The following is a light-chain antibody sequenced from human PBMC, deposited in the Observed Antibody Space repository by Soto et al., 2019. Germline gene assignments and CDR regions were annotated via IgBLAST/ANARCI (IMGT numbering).Light chain of an antibody. J-gene: IGKJ1*01. V-gene: IGKV3-20*01. CDR1: ESISRDY. CDR3: QQYNNWPQT. CDR2: GAS. Sequence: EIVLTQSPGTLSLSPGQRATLSCRASESISRDYLAWYQQRLGQAPRLLIYGASSGATGIPDRFSGSGSGTDFTLTISRLEPEDFAVYYCQQYNNWPQTFGQGTKVDIK.